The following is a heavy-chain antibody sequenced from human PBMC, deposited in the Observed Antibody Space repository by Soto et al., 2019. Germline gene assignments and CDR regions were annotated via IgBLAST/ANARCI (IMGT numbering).Heavy chain of an antibody. V-gene: IGHV3-23*01. CDR3: AKGPHYYDSSGTNDY. CDR1: GFTFSSYA. CDR2: ISGSGGST. D-gene: IGHD3-22*01. J-gene: IGHJ4*02. Sequence: GGSLRLSCAASGFTFSSYAMSWVRQAPGKGLEWVSAISGSGGSTYYADSVKGRFTISRDNSKNTLYLQMNSLRAEDTAVYYCAKGPHYYDSSGTNDYWGQGTLVTVSS.